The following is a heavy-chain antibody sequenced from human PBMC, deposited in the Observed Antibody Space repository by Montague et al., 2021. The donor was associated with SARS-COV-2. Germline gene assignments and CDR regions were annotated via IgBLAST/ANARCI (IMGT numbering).Heavy chain of an antibody. CDR1: GVFLLLYY. J-gene: IGHJ6*02. CDR3: ANFRRTQLLFGTLYYGMDV. V-gene: IGHV4-59*01. CDR2: ISYSGST. Sequence: CKVSGVFLLLYYLSWIRQPPFFLVSLIVYISYSGSTNYNPVFKMCCTISVDTSKNHFTLRLSSVTAADTAVYYCANFRRTQLLFGTLYYGMDVWGQGTTVTVSS. D-gene: IGHD2-2*01.